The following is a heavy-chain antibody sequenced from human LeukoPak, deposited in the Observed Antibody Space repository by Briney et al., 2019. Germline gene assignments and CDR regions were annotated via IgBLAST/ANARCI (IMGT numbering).Heavy chain of an antibody. CDR2: INPNSGGT. D-gene: IGHD1-26*01. CDR1: GYXFAAYY. Sequence: ASVKVSCKASGYXFAAYYIHWVRQAPGQGLEWMAWINPNSGGTNYAQKFQGRVTMTRDTSISTAYMELSRLRSDDTAFYYCAREVSSGGWDYWGQGTLVTVSS. CDR3: AREVSSGGWDY. V-gene: IGHV1-2*02. J-gene: IGHJ4*02.